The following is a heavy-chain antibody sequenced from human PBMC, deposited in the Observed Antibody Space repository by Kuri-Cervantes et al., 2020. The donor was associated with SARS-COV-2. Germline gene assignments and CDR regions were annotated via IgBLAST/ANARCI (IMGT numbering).Heavy chain of an antibody. Sequence: GSLRLSCTVSGGSISSYYWSWIRQPAGKGLEWIGRIYTSGSTYYNPSLKSRVTISVDTSKKQFSLKLSSVTAADTAVYYCARLGGNYYYYYMDVWGKGTTVTVSS. J-gene: IGHJ6*03. CDR2: IYTSGST. CDR1: GGSISSYY. CDR3: ARLGGNYYYYYMDV. V-gene: IGHV4-4*07. D-gene: IGHD1-1*01.